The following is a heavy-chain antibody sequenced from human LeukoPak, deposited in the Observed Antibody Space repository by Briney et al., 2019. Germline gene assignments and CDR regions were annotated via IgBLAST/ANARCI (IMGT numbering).Heavy chain of an antibody. CDR1: GYTFTIYY. D-gene: IGHD2-15*01. CDR3: ARAPSFGYCTTGSCYYFDY. CDR2: VNPGGGST. V-gene: IGHV1-46*01. J-gene: IGHJ4*02. Sequence: ASVKVSCKASGYTFTIYYLHWVRQAPGQGLEWMGIVNPGGGSTTYAQKFQGRVTMTRDTSTTTVYMELSSLRSEDTAVYYCARAPSFGYCTTGSCYYFDYWGQGTLVTVSS.